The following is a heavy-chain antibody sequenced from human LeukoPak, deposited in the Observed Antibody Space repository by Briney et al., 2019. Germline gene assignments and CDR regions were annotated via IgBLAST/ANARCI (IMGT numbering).Heavy chain of an antibody. CDR2: IKEDESDE. CDR1: GFTFSSYW. D-gene: IGHD1-1*01. CDR3: ARWRGRQSEFDY. Sequence: PGGSLRLSCEASGFTFSSYWMSWVRQAPGKGLEWVAHIKEDESDEYYVDSVRGRFTASSDNAKNSVNLQMNSLRVEDTAVYYCARWRGRQSEFDYWGQGTLVTVSS. J-gene: IGHJ4*02. V-gene: IGHV3-7*01.